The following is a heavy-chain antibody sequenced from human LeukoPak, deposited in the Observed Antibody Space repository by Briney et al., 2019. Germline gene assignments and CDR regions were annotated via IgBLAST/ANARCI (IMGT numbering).Heavy chain of an antibody. CDR2: IIPIFGTA. V-gene: IGHV1-69*05. J-gene: IGHJ6*03. Sequence: GASVKVSCKASGGTFSSYAISGVRQAPGQGLEWMGGIIPIFGTANYAQKFQGRVTITTDESTSTPYMELSSLRSEDTAVYYCARVPGIAAAGTFYYYYMDVWGKGTTVTVSS. CDR1: GGTFSSYA. CDR3: ARVPGIAAAGTFYYYYMDV. D-gene: IGHD6-13*01.